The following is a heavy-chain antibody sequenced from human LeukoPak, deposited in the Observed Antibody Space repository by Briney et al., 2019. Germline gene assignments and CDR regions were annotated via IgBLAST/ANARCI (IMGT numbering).Heavy chain of an antibody. CDR3: ARGWGYFDY. D-gene: IGHD6-19*01. J-gene: IGHJ4*02. V-gene: IGHV4-39*07. CDR1: GGSISSSSYY. Sequence: SETLSLTCTVSGGSISSSSYYWGWIRQPPGKGLEWIGSIYYSGSTYYKLSLKSRVTISVDTSKNQFSLKLRSVTATDTAVYYCARGWGYFDYWGQGTLVTVSS. CDR2: IYYSGST.